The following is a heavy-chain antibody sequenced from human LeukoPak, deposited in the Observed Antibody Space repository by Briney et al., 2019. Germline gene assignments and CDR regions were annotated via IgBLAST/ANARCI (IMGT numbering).Heavy chain of an antibody. D-gene: IGHD6-25*01. CDR1: GFTFSDYY. CDR3: ARAFSSDSRAAGPDH. J-gene: IGHJ4*02. Sequence: GGSLRLSCAASGFTFSDYYMTWTRQAPGKGLEWVSYISGSGSIIYYADSVKGRFTISRDNAKNSLFLQMNSLRAEDTAVYYCARAFSSDSRAAGPDHWGQGTLVTVSS. CDR2: ISGSGSII. V-gene: IGHV3-11*01.